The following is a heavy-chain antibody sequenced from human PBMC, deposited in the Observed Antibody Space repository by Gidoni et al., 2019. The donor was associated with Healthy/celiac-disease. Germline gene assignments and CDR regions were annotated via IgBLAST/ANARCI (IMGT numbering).Heavy chain of an antibody. CDR3: ARENGMVIFGGVVAIDY. D-gene: IGHD3-3*01. V-gene: IGHV3-30*04. J-gene: IGHJ4*02. CDR1: GVTLSSDT. CDR2: ISYEGSNE. Sequence: QVQLVESGGCVVQPGRSLRLSCAASGVTLSSDTIHWVCRAPGKGLEWVAVISYEGSNEYDADSVKGKFTISRDNSKNTLYLQMNSLRAEDTAVYYCARENGMVIFGGVVAIDYWGQATLVTVSS.